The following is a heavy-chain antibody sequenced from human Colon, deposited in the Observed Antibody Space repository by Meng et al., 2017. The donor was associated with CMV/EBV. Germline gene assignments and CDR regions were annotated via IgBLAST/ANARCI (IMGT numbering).Heavy chain of an antibody. CDR3: ARDGFTGYAGWFDP. CDR1: GFTFSNFA. CDR2: ISFDGSHK. J-gene: IGHJ5*02. Sequence: GESLKISCAASGFTFSNFAMHWVRQTPAKGLEWVAVISFDGSHKYYADSMQGRFSISRDNSKNTLYLQMNSLRVEDTAVYYCARDGFTGYAGWFDPWGQGTQVTVSS. V-gene: IGHV3-30*04. D-gene: IGHD2-2*01.